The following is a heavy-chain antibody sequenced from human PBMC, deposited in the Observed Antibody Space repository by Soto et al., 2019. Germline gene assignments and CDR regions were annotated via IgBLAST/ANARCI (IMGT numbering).Heavy chain of an antibody. J-gene: IGHJ5*02. V-gene: IGHV3-7*03. Sequence: GGSLRLSCAASGFTFSSYWMSWVRQAPGKGLEWVANIKQDGSEKYYVDSVKGRCTISRDNAKNSMYLQMNSLRAEDTAVYYCARSLEGGSYYWFDPWGQGTLVTVSS. D-gene: IGHD1-26*01. CDR1: GFTFSSYW. CDR3: ARSLEGGSYYWFDP. CDR2: IKQDGSEK.